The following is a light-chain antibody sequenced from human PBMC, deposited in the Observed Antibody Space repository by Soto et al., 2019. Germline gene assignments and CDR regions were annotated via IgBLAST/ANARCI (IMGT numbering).Light chain of an antibody. CDR2: EVS. CDR3: TSFAPGRVYV. CDR1: SSDIGAYDY. V-gene: IGLV2-14*03. Sequence: QSALTQPSAMSGSPGQSITISFSGTSSDIGAYDYVSWYHQHPGRAPKLIIYEVSHRFSGLSYRFSGSKSGNTASLTISGLQAEDEGDYYCTSFAPGRVYVFGSGTKVTVL. J-gene: IGLJ1*01.